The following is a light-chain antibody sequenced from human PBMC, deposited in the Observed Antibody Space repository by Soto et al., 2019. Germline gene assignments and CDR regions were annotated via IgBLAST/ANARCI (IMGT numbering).Light chain of an antibody. V-gene: IGKV1-5*03. CDR3: QQYNDSFPYT. J-gene: IGKJ2*01. CDR2: EAS. Sequence: DIQMTQSPSTLSASVGDRVTITCRASQSISRWLAWYQQKPGTVPKLLIYEASTLESGVPSRFSGSRSGTEFTLTDSSLQPDDFATYYCQQYNDSFPYTFGQGTKVDXK. CDR1: QSISRW.